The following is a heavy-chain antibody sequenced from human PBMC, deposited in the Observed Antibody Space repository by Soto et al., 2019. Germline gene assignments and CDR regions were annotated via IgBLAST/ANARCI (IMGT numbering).Heavy chain of an antibody. Sequence: GGSLRLSCAASGFTFTNYAMSWVRQAPGKGLEWVSTISGSGGSTFYADSVKGRFTISRDNSKNTLYLQMTSLRAEDTAVFYCANGWDLYFQSWGQGILVTVSS. V-gene: IGHV3-23*01. J-gene: IGHJ4*02. CDR3: ANGWDLYFQS. CDR1: GFTFTNYA. D-gene: IGHD1-26*01. CDR2: ISGSGGST.